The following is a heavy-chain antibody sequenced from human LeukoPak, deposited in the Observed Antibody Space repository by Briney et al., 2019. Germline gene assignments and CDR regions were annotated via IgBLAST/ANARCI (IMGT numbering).Heavy chain of an antibody. CDR1: GFSFRTYN. J-gene: IGHJ4*02. V-gene: IGHV3-21*01. CDR2: ICNSSTYK. Sequence: GGSLRLSCVASGFSFRTYNMNWVRQAPGKGLKWVSFICNSSTYKYYTESVKGRFTISRDNAKNSLYLQRNRLRAEDTAIYCWARVGYFYYWGEGTLVTVSS. CDR3: ARVGYFYY.